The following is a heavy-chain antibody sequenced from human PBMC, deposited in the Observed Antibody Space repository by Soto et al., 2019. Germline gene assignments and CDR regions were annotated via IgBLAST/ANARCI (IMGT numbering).Heavy chain of an antibody. D-gene: IGHD6-13*01. J-gene: IGHJ5*02. CDR1: GGSISSGGYY. CDR3: ACAAAGTGDWFDP. Sequence: SETLSLTCTVSGGSISSGGYYWSWIRQHPGKGLDWIGYIYYSGSTYYTPSLKSRVTISVDPSKNQFSLKLSSVTAADTAVYYCACAAAGTGDWFDPWGQGTLVTVSS. CDR2: IYYSGST. V-gene: IGHV4-31*03.